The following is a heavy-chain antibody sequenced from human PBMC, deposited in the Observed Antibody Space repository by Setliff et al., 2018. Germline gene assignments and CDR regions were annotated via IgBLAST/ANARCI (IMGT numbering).Heavy chain of an antibody. Sequence: SVKVSCKASGGTFSSYAISWVRQAPGQGLEWMGGIIPILGIANYAQKFQGRVTITADKSTSTAYMELSSLRSEDTAVYYCATVGGDYVWGSYRPRPLDYWGQGTLGTVSS. CDR3: ATVGGDYVWGSYRPRPLDY. CDR2: IIPILGIA. D-gene: IGHD3-16*02. CDR1: GGTFSSYA. V-gene: IGHV1-69*10. J-gene: IGHJ4*02.